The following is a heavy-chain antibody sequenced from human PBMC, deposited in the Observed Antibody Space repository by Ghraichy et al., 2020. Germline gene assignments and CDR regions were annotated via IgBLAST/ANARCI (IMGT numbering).Heavy chain of an antibody. Sequence: SQTLSLTCAVYGGSFSGYYWSWIRQPPGKGLEWIGEINHSGSTNYNPSLKSRVTISVDTSKNQFSLKLSSVTAADTAVYYCARAPLWIVVVRDAFDIWGQGTMVTVSS. J-gene: IGHJ3*02. CDR1: GGSFSGYY. D-gene: IGHD3-22*01. V-gene: IGHV4-34*01. CDR3: ARAPLWIVVVRDAFDI. CDR2: INHSGST.